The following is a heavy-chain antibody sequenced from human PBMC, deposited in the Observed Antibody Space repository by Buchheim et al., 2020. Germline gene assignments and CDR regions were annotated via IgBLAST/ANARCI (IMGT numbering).Heavy chain of an antibody. CDR2: IYGGGAT. CDR1: GFTVSSDS. Sequence: EVQLVESGGGLVKPGGSLRLSCPVLGFTVSSDSMSGVRQAPGKGLEWVSAIYGGGATYYTDPVKGRFNISRNSSKNTLYLQMNRLRVEDTALYYRARRQPSGSWFDPWGQGTL. V-gene: IGHV3-66*01. D-gene: IGHD3-22*01. J-gene: IGHJ5*02. CDR3: ARRQPSGSWFDP.